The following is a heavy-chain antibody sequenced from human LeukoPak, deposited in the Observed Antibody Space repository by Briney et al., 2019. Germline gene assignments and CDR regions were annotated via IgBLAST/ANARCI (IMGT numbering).Heavy chain of an antibody. J-gene: IGHJ4*02. CDR2: IKNKGDGWSI. Sequence: KPGGSLRLSCAASGFTFSSAWMSWVRQAPAKGLEWVGRIKNKGDGWSIDDAAPVKSRLTISRDDSKNTLYLQMHSLKTEDTAVYYCTTVIVHGGYWGQGTLVTVSS. CDR1: GFTFSSAW. CDR3: TTVIVHGGY. D-gene: IGHD2/OR15-2a*01. V-gene: IGHV3-15*01.